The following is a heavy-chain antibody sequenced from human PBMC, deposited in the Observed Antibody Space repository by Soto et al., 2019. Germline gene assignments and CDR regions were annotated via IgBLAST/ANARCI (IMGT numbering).Heavy chain of an antibody. D-gene: IGHD1-26*01. V-gene: IGHV2-5*02. CDR3: AHSSTTRGAFDI. CDR1: GYSFTTTGGG. J-gene: IGHJ3*02. Sequence: QITLEESGPALVKPTQPLTLTCTFSGYSFTTTGGGVAWIRQPPGKALEWLALLYWDDDQRYSPSLKSSLTITKDTSKNQVLLTMTNLDPVDTPTYYCAHSSTTRGAFDIWGLGTMFTVSS. CDR2: LYWDDDQ.